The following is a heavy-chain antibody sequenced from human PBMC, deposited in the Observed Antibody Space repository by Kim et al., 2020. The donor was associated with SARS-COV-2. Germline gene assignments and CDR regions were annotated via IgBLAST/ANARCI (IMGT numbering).Heavy chain of an antibody. D-gene: IGHD6-19*01. CDR3: ARGLSSGWLLGYFDY. J-gene: IGHJ4*02. Sequence: DSVKGRFTISRDNSKNTLYLQMNSLRAEDTAVYYCARGLSSGWLLGYFDYWGQGTLVTVSS. V-gene: IGHV3-30*01.